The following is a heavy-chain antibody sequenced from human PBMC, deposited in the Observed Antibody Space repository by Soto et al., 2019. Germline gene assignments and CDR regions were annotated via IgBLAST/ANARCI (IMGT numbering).Heavy chain of an antibody. Sequence: QEQLQESGPGLVKPSETLSLTCTLSGGSIGNSYWSWIRQSPGKGLEWIGYIYYSGSSNYNPSLRTRVSISVDTYKNQFSLKLISVTAADTAVYYCARHSSSWPIFDYWGQGTLVIVSS. CDR1: GGSIGNSY. CDR2: IYYSGSS. V-gene: IGHV4-59*08. J-gene: IGHJ4*02. D-gene: IGHD6-13*01. CDR3: ARHSSSWPIFDY.